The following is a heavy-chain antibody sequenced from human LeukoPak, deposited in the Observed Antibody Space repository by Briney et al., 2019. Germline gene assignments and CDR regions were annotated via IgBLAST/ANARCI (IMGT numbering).Heavy chain of an antibody. Sequence: GASVKVSCKASGYTLTSYDINWVRQATGQGLEWMGWMNPNSGNTGYAQKFQGRVTITTNTSISTAYMELSSLRSEDTAVYYCARVPSSWRADAFDIWGQGTMVTVSS. V-gene: IGHV1-8*03. CDR3: ARVPSSWRADAFDI. D-gene: IGHD6-13*01. J-gene: IGHJ3*02. CDR2: MNPNSGNT. CDR1: GYTLTSYD.